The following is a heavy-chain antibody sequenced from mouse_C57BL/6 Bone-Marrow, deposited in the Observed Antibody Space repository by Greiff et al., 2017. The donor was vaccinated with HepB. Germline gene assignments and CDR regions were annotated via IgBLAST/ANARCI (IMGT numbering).Heavy chain of an antibody. CDR1: GFNIKDDY. CDR3: TTTTAPEDY. CDR2: IDPENGDT. J-gene: IGHJ2*01. V-gene: IGHV14-4*01. Sequence: VQLKESGAELVRPGASVKLSCTASGFNIKDDYMHWVKQSPEQGLEWIGWIDPENGDTEYASKFQGKATITADTSSNTAYLQLSSLTSEDTAVYYCTTTTAPEDYWGQGTTLTVSS. D-gene: IGHD1-2*01.